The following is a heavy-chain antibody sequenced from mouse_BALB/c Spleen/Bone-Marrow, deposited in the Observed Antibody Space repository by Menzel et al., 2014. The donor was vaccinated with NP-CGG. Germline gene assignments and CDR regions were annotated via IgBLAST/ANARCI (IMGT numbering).Heavy chain of an antibody. CDR3: ARKDGGYYVMDY. CDR1: RFSLSRYN. Sequence: VKLQESGPGLVSPSQNLSITCTVSRFSLSRYNIHWIRQPPGKGLEWLGMIWGGGGTDHNSALKSRLRISKDNSKSXIFLKINRLQIDDTAMYYCARKDGGYYVMDYWGQGTSVTVSS. J-gene: IGHJ4*01. D-gene: IGHD2-3*01. CDR2: IWGGGGT. V-gene: IGHV2-6-4*01.